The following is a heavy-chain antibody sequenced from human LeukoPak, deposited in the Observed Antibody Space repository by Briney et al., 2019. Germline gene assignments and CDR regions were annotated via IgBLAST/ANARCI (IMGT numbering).Heavy chain of an antibody. V-gene: IGHV3-30*04. CDR3: ARGVRIAVAGNIDY. J-gene: IGHJ4*02. Sequence: GGSLRLFCAASGFPFSSYAMHWVRPAPGKGLEGVAVISYDGPNKNYADSVKGRFTISRDNSKNTLYLQMNSLRAEDTAVYYCARGVRIAVAGNIDYWGQGTLVTVSS. CDR2: ISYDGPNK. CDR1: GFPFSSYA. D-gene: IGHD6-19*01.